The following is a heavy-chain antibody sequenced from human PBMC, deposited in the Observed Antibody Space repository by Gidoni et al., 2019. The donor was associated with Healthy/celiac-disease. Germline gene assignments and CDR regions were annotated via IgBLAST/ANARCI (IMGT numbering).Heavy chain of an antibody. V-gene: IGHV1-69*01. Sequence: QGQPVQSGAEVKKPGSSVKVSCTASGGTFSSYAIRWVRQAPGQGLEWMGGIIPIFGTANYAQKFQGRVTITADESTSTAYMELSSLRSEDTAVYYCALGGVAAGRRDGMDVWGQGTTVTVSS. D-gene: IGHD3-16*01. J-gene: IGHJ6*02. CDR2: IIPIFGTA. CDR1: GGTFSSYA. CDR3: ALGGVAAGRRDGMDV.